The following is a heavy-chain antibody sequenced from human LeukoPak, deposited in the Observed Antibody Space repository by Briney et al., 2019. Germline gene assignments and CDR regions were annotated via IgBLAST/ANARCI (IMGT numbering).Heavy chain of an antibody. CDR2: IYHSGST. CDR3: ASGTECGGDCYSL. Sequence: SQTLSLTCAVSGGSISSGGYSWSWIRQPPGKGLEWIGYIYHSGSTYYNPSLKSRVTISVDRSKNQFSLKLSSVTAADTAEYYCASGTECGGDCYSLWGQGTLVTVSS. V-gene: IGHV4-30-2*01. D-gene: IGHD2-21*02. J-gene: IGHJ4*02. CDR1: GGSISSGGYS.